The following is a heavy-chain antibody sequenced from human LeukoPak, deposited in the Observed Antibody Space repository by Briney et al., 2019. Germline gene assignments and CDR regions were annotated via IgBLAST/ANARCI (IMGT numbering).Heavy chain of an antibody. CDR3: AKDRIYYDSSGYFDY. CDR1: GFTVSSNY. CDR2: IYSGGST. Sequence: PGGSLRLSCAASGFTVSSNYMSWVRQAPGKGLEWVSVIYSGGSTYYADSVKGRFTISRDNSKNTLYLQMNSLRAEDTAVYYCAKDRIYYDSSGYFDYWGQGTLVTVSS. D-gene: IGHD3-22*01. J-gene: IGHJ4*02. V-gene: IGHV3-53*01.